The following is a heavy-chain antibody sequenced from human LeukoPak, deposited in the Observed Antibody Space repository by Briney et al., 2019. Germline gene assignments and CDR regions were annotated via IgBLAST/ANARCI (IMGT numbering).Heavy chain of an antibody. CDR1: GGSISSSSYY. V-gene: IGHV4-39*07. CDR3: ATSHLQMDLFVYPFDI. D-gene: IGHD5-24*01. J-gene: IGHJ3*02. Sequence: KSSETLSLTCTVSGGSISSSSYYWGWIRQPPGKGLEWIGSIYYSGSTYYNPSLKSRVTITIDTANQFSLELNSVTAADTAVYYCATSHLQMDLFVYPFDIWGQGTMVTVSS. CDR2: IYYSGST.